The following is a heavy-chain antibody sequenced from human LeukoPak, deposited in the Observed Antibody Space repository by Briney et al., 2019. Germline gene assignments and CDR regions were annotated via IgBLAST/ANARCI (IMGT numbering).Heavy chain of an antibody. Sequence: GGSLRLSCAASGFTFSSYSMNWVRQAPGKGLEWVSYISSSSSTIYYADSVKGRFTISRDNAKNSLYLQMNSLRAEDTAVYYCARDVDTAMVTDPIDYWGQGTLVTVSS. J-gene: IGHJ4*02. CDR2: ISSSSSTI. D-gene: IGHD5-18*01. CDR1: GFTFSSYS. V-gene: IGHV3-48*04. CDR3: ARDVDTAMVTDPIDY.